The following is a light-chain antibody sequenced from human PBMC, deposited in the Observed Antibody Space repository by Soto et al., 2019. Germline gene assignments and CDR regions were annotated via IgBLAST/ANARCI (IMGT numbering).Light chain of an antibody. Sequence: DIQLTQSPSFLSASVGDRVTITCRASQGISSYLAWYQQKPGKAPKLLIYAASTLQSGVPSRFSGSGSGTEFALTISSLQHEDFATYYCQQLNRYPPTFGQGTKVEIK. CDR2: AAS. CDR1: QGISSY. J-gene: IGKJ1*01. CDR3: QQLNRYPPT. V-gene: IGKV1-9*01.